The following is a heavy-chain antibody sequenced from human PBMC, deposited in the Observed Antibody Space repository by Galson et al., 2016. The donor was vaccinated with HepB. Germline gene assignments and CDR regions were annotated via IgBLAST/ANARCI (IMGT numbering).Heavy chain of an antibody. Sequence: SLRLSCAASGFTFSSHSMNWVRQAPGKGLEWVAAISGSGGSTYYADSVKGRFAVSRDKSKNTLYLQMNSLRAEDTATYYCAKDMGTYRPYYFDCWGQGTLVTVSS. J-gene: IGHJ4*02. V-gene: IGHV3-23*01. D-gene: IGHD3-16*02. CDR3: AKDMGTYRPYYFDC. CDR2: ISGSGGST. CDR1: GFTFSSHS.